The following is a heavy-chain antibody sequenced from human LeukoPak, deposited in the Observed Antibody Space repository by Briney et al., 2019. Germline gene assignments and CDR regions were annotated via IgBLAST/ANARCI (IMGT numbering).Heavy chain of an antibody. V-gene: IGHV4-59*08. J-gene: IGHJ3*02. CDR2: IYYSGST. CDR3: ARPRLGNHWYDGFDI. D-gene: IGHD6-13*01. CDR1: GGSISTYY. Sequence: KPSETLSLTCTVSGGSISTYYWSWIRQPPGKGLEYIGYIYYSGSTNYNPSLKSRVTMSIDTSKKQFSLKLNSVTAADTAVYYCARPRLGNHWYDGFDIWGQGTMVTVSS.